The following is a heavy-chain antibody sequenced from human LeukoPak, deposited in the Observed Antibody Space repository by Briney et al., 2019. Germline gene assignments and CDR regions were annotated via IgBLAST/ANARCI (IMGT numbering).Heavy chain of an antibody. Sequence: GGSLRLSSAASGFTFSDYWMTWVRQVPGKGLEGVAKVGRDGSEKNYVNSVEGRLTISRDNAKKSLDLEMNSLRVEDTALYYCAKVGTWELQRVFENWGQGTLVTVSS. CDR2: VGRDGSEK. CDR3: AKVGTWELQRVFEN. CDR1: GFTFSDYW. V-gene: IGHV3-7*01. D-gene: IGHD1-26*01. J-gene: IGHJ4*02.